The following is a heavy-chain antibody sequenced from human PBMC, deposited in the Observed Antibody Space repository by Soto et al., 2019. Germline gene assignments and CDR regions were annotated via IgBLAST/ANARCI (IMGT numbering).Heavy chain of an antibody. CDR1: GGSISSGDYY. V-gene: IGHV4-30-4*01. Sequence: QVQLQESGPGLVKPSQTLSLTCTVSGGSISSGDYYWSWIRQPPGKGLEWIGYIYYSGSTYYNPSLKCRVTISVDTSKTRFSLKLSSVTAADTAVYYCARGGSGSYYVYYYGMDVWGQGTTVTVSS. CDR2: IYYSGST. CDR3: ARGGSGSYYVYYYGMDV. D-gene: IGHD3-10*01. J-gene: IGHJ6*02.